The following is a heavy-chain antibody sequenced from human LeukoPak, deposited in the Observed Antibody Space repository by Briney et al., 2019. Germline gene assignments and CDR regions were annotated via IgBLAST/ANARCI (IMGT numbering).Heavy chain of an antibody. V-gene: IGHV4-39*01. CDR3: AVTTVTTVYY. Sequence: PSETLSLTCTVSGGSIGSSNYYWGWIRQPPGKGLEWIGTIYYSGSTYYNPSLKSRVTISVDTYKNQFSLKLSSVPAADTAVYYCAVTTVTTVYYWGQGTLVTVSS. J-gene: IGHJ4*02. CDR2: IYYSGST. D-gene: IGHD4-17*01. CDR1: GGSIGSSNYY.